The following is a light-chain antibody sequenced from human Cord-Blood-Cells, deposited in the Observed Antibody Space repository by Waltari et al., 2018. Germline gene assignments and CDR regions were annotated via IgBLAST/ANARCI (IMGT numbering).Light chain of an antibody. Sequence: QSALTQPASVSGSPGQSITISCTGTSSDVGGYNYVSWYQQHPGKAPKLMLYDVSNRPSGVSNRFSGSKSGNTASLTSSGVQAEDEADYYCSSYTSSSTLVVFGGGTKLTVL. CDR3: SSYTSSSTLVV. CDR2: DVS. V-gene: IGLV2-14*01. J-gene: IGLJ2*01. CDR1: SSDVGGYNY.